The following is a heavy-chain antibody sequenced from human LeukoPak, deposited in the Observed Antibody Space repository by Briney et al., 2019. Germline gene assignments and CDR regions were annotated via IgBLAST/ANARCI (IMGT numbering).Heavy chain of an antibody. V-gene: IGHV6-1*01. CDR1: GDSVSSNSAA. J-gene: IGHJ4*02. Sequence: SQTLSLTCAISGDSVSSNSAACGWIRQSPSRGLEWLGRTYYRSKWYNDYAVFVKSRITINPDTSKNQFALQLNSVNPEDTAVDYCARFKLAILDYWGQGTLVTVSS. D-gene: IGHD1-1*01. CDR3: ARFKLAILDY. CDR2: TYYRSKWYN.